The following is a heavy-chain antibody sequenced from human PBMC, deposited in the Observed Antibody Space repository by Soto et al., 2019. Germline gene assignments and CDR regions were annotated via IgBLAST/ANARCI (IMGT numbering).Heavy chain of an antibody. CDR1: DGSCGDYV. CDR2: INHSGSA. J-gene: IGHJ4*02. V-gene: IGHV4-34*01. D-gene: IGHD6-19*01. Sequence: LRYSVDDGSCGDYVGSWIRQTQGKGLQWIGQINHSGSASYNPSLKSRVTISVHTSNSQFSLELSSVTAADTAVYYCARGLITGSHYSGGWYYFDSWGQGTQVTV. CDR3: ARGLITGSHYSGGWYYFDS.